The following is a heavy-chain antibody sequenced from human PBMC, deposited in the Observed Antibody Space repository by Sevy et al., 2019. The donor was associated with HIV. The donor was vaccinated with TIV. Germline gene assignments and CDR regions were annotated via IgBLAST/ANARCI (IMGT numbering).Heavy chain of an antibody. V-gene: IGHV4-34*01. J-gene: IGHJ4*02. CDR1: GGSFSGYS. CDR3: ARLVWRLTGSISIYNY. D-gene: IGHD3-3*02. Sequence: SETLSLTCAVCGGSFSGYSWSWIRQPPEKGLEWIGQINHVGSTNYNPDLGSRVTIFIDTYKNQLSLNRTYVTAADTGVYYCARLVWRLTGSISIYNYWGQGALVTVSS. CDR2: INHVGST.